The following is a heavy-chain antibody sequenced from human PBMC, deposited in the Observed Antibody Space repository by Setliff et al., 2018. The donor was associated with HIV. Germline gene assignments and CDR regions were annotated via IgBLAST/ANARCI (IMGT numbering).Heavy chain of an antibody. Sequence: PSETLSLTCTVSGGSISSSSYYWGWIRQPPGKGLEWIGNIYYSGSTYYNPSLQSRVTISGDSSKNQFSLRLSSVTAADTAVYYCAKEGSWNDDSGAFNIWGQGTMVTVSS. CDR1: GGSISSSSYY. D-gene: IGHD1-1*01. V-gene: IGHV4-39*02. J-gene: IGHJ3*02. CDR2: IYYSGST. CDR3: AKEGSWNDDSGAFNI.